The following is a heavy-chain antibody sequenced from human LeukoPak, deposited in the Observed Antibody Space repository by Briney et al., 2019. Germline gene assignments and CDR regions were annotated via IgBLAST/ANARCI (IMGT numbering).Heavy chain of an antibody. CDR1: GFTFSGSA. V-gene: IGHV3-73*01. CDR3: TRPPSSPYCSSTSCYSDDY. J-gene: IGHJ4*02. D-gene: IGHD2-2*01. CDR2: IRSKANSYAT. Sequence: GGSLKLSCAASGFTFSGSAMHWVRQASGKGLEWVGRIRSKANSYATAYAASVKGRFTISRDDSKNTAYLQMNSLKTEDTAVYHCTRPPSSPYCSSTSCYSDDYWGQGTLVTVSS.